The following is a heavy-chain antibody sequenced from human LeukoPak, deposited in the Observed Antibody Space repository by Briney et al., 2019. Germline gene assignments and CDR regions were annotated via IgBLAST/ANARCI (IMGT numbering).Heavy chain of an antibody. CDR1: GYTFTGYY. D-gene: IGHD2-21*01. V-gene: IGHV1-2*02. CDR3: ARDYCGGDCYFGWFDP. J-gene: IGHJ5*02. CDR2: INPNSGGT. Sequence: ASVKVSCKASGYTFTGYYMHWVRQAPGQGLEWMGWINPNSGGTNYAQKFQGRVTMTRDTSISTAYMELSRLRSDDTAVYYCARDYCGGDCYFGWFDPWGQGTPVTVSS.